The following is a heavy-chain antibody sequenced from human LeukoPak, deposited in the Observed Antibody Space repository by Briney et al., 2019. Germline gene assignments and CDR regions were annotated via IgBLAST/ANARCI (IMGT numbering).Heavy chain of an antibody. CDR3: ARIEVEWELVFDY. CDR1: GFTFSSYW. Sequence: GGSLRLSCAASGFTFSSYWMSWVRQAPGKGLEWVANIKQDGSEKYYVDSVKGRSTISRDNAKNSLYLQMNSLRAEDTAAYYCARIEVEWELVFDYWGQGTLVTVSS. J-gene: IGHJ4*02. V-gene: IGHV3-7*01. CDR2: IKQDGSEK. D-gene: IGHD1-26*01.